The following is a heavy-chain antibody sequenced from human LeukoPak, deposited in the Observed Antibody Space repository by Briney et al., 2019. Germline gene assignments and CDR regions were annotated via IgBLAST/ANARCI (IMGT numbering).Heavy chain of an antibody. J-gene: IGHJ3*02. V-gene: IGHV7-4-1*02. D-gene: IGHD3-22*01. Sequence: ASVKVSCKASGYTFTSYAMNWVRQAPGQGLEWMGWINTNTGNPTYAQGFTGRFVFSLDTSVSTAYLQISSLKAEDTAVYYCARVKLKPAFNYYDSTYGDAFDIWGKGTMVTVSS. CDR2: INTNTGNP. CDR3: ARVKLKPAFNYYDSTYGDAFDI. CDR1: GYTFTSYA.